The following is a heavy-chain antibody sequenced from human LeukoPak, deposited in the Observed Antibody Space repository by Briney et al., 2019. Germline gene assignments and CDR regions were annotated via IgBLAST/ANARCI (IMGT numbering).Heavy chain of an antibody. CDR3: AKGGESSSSWPYYFDY. Sequence: GGSLRLSCAASGFTFSRYGMHWVRQAPGKGLEWVAVITYDGSNKYYVDSVKGRFTISRDNSKNTLYLQMNSLRAEDTAVYYCAKGGESSSSWPYYFDYWGQGTLVTVSS. CDR2: ITYDGSNK. V-gene: IGHV3-30*18. J-gene: IGHJ4*02. CDR1: GFTFSRYG. D-gene: IGHD6-13*01.